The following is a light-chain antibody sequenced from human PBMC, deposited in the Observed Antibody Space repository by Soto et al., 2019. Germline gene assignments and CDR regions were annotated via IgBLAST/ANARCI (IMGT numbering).Light chain of an antibody. V-gene: IGKV3-15*01. Sequence: EIVMTQSPATLSVSPGERATLSCRASQSVSSNLAWYQQKPGQAPRLLIYVASTRATGVPARFSGSGSGTEFTLTISSLQSEDFAVYYCQQYNNWPPWTLGQGTKVDIK. CDR1: QSVSSN. J-gene: IGKJ1*01. CDR2: VAS. CDR3: QQYNNWPPWT.